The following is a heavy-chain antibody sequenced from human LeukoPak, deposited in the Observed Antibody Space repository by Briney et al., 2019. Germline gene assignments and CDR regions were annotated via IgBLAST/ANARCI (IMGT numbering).Heavy chain of an antibody. Sequence: SETLSLTCTVSGGSISSYYWSWIRQPPGKGLEWIGYIYTSGSTNYNPSLKSRVTISVGTSKNQFSLKLSSVTAADTAVYYCARHARRYCSSTSCYPWFDPWGQGTLVTVSS. D-gene: IGHD2-2*01. CDR1: GGSISSYY. J-gene: IGHJ5*02. V-gene: IGHV4-4*09. CDR2: IYTSGST. CDR3: ARHARRYCSSTSCYPWFDP.